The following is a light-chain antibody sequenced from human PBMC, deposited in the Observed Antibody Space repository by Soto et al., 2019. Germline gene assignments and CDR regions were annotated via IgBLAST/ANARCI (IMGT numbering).Light chain of an antibody. Sequence: AIRMTQSPSSLSASTGDRVTITCRASQDISNSLVWYQQKPGKAPKVLIHAASTLQSGVSSRFSGSGSGTDFTLTISRLQSEDFATYYCQQYSSYPLTFGQGTKV. CDR2: AAS. V-gene: IGKV1-8*01. CDR1: QDISNS. CDR3: QQYSSYPLT. J-gene: IGKJ1*01.